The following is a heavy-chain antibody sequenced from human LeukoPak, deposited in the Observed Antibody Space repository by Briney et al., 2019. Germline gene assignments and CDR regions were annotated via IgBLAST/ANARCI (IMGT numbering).Heavy chain of an antibody. CDR1: GGSFSGYY. Sequence: SETLSLTCAVYGGSFSGYYWSWIRQPPGKGLEWIGEIYHSGSTNYNPSPKRRVTISVDTSKNQFSLMHSNVTAADTAVYFCARVGYTYVINDWSRTGLGAYATKNFGHMDVWGKGTTVTVSS. D-gene: IGHD5-18*01. CDR2: IYHSGST. J-gene: IGHJ6*03. CDR3: ARVGYTYVINDWSRTGLGAYATKNFGHMDV. V-gene: IGHV4-34*01.